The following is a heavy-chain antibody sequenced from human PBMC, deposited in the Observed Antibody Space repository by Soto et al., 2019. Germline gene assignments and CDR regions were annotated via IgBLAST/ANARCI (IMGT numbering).Heavy chain of an antibody. J-gene: IGHJ3*02. CDR1: GFTFSNAW. D-gene: IGHD1-26*01. V-gene: IGHV3-15*07. CDR2: IKSKTDGGTT. CDR3: TTDIVGATALDAFDI. Sequence: EVQLVESGGGLVKPGGSLRLSCAASGFTFSNAWMNWVRQAPGKGLEWVGRIKSKTDGGTTDYAAPVKGRFTISRDDSKHTLYLQMNSLKTEDTAVYYCTTDIVGATALDAFDIWGQGTMVTVSS.